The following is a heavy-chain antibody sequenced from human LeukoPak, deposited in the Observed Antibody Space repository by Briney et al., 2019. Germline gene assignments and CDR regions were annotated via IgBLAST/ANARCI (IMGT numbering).Heavy chain of an antibody. Sequence: ASVKVSCKVSGYTLTELSMHWVRQAPGKGLEWMGGFDPEDDETIYAQKFQGRVTMTRNTSISTAYMELSSLRSEDTAVYYCARHTSLGLESWFDPWGQGTLVTVSS. V-gene: IGHV1-24*01. J-gene: IGHJ5*02. D-gene: IGHD3-3*01. CDR2: FDPEDDET. CDR1: GYTLTELS. CDR3: ARHTSLGLESWFDP.